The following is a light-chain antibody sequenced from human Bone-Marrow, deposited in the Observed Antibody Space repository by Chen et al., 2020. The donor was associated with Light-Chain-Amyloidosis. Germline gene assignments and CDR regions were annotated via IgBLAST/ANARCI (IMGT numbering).Light chain of an antibody. Sequence: SYVLTQPSSVSVAPGPTATIACGGNNIGSTSVHWYQQTPGQAPLLVVYDDSDRPSGIPERCSVSNSGNTASLTISRVEAGDDADYYCQVWERSRDRPVFGGGTKLTVL. J-gene: IGLJ3*02. V-gene: IGLV3-21*02. CDR3: QVWERSRDRPV. CDR1: NIGSTS. CDR2: DDS.